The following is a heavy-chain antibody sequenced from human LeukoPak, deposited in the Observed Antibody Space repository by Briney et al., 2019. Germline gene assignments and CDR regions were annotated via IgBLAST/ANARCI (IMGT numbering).Heavy chain of an antibody. CDR3: ARGRVDCSSTSCLNNWFDP. CDR2: INHSGST. Sequence: SETLSLTCAVYGGSFSDYYWSWIRQPPGKGLEWIGEINHSGSTNYNSSLKSRVTISVDTSKNQFSLKLSSVTAAGTAVYYCARGRVDCSSTSCLNNWFDPWGQGTLVTVSS. V-gene: IGHV4-34*01. CDR1: GGSFSDYY. D-gene: IGHD2-2*01. J-gene: IGHJ5*02.